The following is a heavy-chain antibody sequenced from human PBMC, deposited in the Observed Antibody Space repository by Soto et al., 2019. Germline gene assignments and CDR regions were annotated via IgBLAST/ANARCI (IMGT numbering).Heavy chain of an antibody. CDR1: GGTFSSYA. V-gene: IGHV1-69*01. CDR3: AREREGGGYCSSTSCYAGLDY. Sequence: QVQLVQSGAEVKKPGSSVKVSCKASGGTFSSYAISWVRQAPGQGLEWMGGIIPIFGTANYAQKFQGRVTITADESMSTAYMELRGLRSEDAAVYYCAREREGGGYCSSTSCYAGLDYWGQGTLVTVSS. J-gene: IGHJ4*02. CDR2: IIPIFGTA. D-gene: IGHD2-2*01.